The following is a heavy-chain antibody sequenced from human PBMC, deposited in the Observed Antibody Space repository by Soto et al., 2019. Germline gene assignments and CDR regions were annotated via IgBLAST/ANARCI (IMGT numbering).Heavy chain of an antibody. V-gene: IGHV2-5*02. J-gene: IGHJ4*02. D-gene: IGHD6-19*01. CDR3: AHGRGWLSDY. CDR1: GFSLTSTAVG. Sequence: QITLKESGPTLVKPTQTLTLTCSFSGFSLTSTAVGVNWIRQPPGKALEWLALIYWDDDKQYSPSLKSRLTITKDTSKNQVVLTMTNIDPVDTATYYCAHGRGWLSDYWGQGTLVTVSS. CDR2: IYWDDDK.